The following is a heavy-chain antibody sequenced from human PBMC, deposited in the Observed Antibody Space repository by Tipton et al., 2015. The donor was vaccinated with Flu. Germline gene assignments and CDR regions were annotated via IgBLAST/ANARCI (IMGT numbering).Heavy chain of an antibody. CDR3: AREEGHYYDSSGYTDS. V-gene: IGHV3-7*01. D-gene: IGHD3-22*01. J-gene: IGHJ4*02. CDR2: INQDGSEK. CDR1: GFTFSTFW. Sequence: SLRLSCAASGFTFSTFWMSWVRQAPGKGLEWVANINQDGSEKYYVDSVKGRFTISRDNGKNSLYLQMNSLRAEDTAVYYCAREEGHYYDSSGYTDSWGQGGLVTVSS.